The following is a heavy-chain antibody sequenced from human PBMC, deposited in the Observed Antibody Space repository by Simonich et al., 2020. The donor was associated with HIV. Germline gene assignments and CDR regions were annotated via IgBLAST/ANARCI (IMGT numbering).Heavy chain of an antibody. CDR1: GHSLTDLS. CDR3: ATWEVKDDVLTGFSYWFFDL. J-gene: IGHJ2*01. CDR2: LDPEGGET. V-gene: IGHV1-24*01. Sequence: QVQLVQSGAEVKKPGASVKVSCKVSGHSLTDLSMHWVRQTPGKRLELMGGLDPEGGETIYAQKFQDRVTMTEETSTDTAYMELSSLRFEDTALYYCATWEVKDDVLTGFSYWFFDLWGRGTLVTVSS. D-gene: IGHD3-9*01.